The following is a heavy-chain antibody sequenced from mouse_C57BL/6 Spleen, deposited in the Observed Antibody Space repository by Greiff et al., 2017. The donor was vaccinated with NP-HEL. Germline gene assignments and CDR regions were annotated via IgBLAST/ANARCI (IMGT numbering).Heavy chain of an antibody. CDR1: GFTFSDAW. Sequence: EVQRVASGGGLVQPGGSMKLSCAASGFTFSDAWMDWVRQSPEKGLEWVAEIRNKANNHATYYAESVKGRFTISRDDSKSSVYLQMNSLRAEDTGIYYCTGYHYGSLFDYWGQGTTLTVSS. J-gene: IGHJ2*01. CDR3: TGYHYGSLFDY. CDR2: IRNKANNHAT. V-gene: IGHV6-6*01. D-gene: IGHD1-1*01.